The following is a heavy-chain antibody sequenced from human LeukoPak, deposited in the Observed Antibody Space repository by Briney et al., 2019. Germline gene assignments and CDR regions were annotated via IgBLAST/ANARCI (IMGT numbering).Heavy chain of an antibody. V-gene: IGHV3-53*01. CDR3: AELGITMIGGV. D-gene: IGHD3-10*02. CDR1: GFIVSSNY. J-gene: IGHJ6*04. Sequence: GGSLRLSCAASGFIVSSNYMSWVRQAPGKGLEWVSVLYSGGGTYYADSVKGRFTISRDNSKNTLYLQMNSLRAEDTAVYYCAELGITMIGGVWGKGTTVTISS. CDR2: LYSGGGT.